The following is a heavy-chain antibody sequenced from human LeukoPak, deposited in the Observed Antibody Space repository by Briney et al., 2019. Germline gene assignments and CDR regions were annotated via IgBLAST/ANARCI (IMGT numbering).Heavy chain of an antibody. Sequence: ASVKVSCKASGGTFSSYAISWVRQAPGQGLEWMGGIIPIFGTANYAQKFQGRVTITTDESTSTAYMELSSLRSEDTAVYYCASATLKNGYCSSTSCLNWFDPWGQGTLVTVAS. CDR3: ASATLKNGYCSSTSCLNWFDP. D-gene: IGHD2-2*01. CDR1: GGTFSSYA. V-gene: IGHV1-69*05. CDR2: IIPIFGTA. J-gene: IGHJ5*02.